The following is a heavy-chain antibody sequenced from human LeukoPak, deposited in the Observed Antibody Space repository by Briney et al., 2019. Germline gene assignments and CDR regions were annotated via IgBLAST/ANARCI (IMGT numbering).Heavy chain of an antibody. V-gene: IGHV3-30*18. CDR1: GFTFSSYG. CDR3: AKDRTYGGNSQMGVGY. Sequence: GGSLRLSCAASGFTFSSYGMHWVRQAPGKGLEWVAVISYDGSNKYYADSVKGRFTISRDNSKNTLYLQMNSLRAEDTAVYYCAKDRTYGGNSQMGVGYWGQGTLVTVSS. D-gene: IGHD4-23*01. J-gene: IGHJ4*02. CDR2: ISYDGSNK.